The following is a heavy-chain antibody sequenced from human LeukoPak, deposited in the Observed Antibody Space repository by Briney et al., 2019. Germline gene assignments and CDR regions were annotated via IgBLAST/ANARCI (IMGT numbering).Heavy chain of an antibody. CDR2: IYSGGST. CDR1: GFTVSSNY. Sequence: GGSLRLSCAASGFTVSSNYMSWVRQAPGKGLEWVSVIYSGGSTYYADSVKGRFTISRDNSKNTLYLQMNSLRAEDTAVYYCARDGYDSSGYYGHDAFDIWGQGTMVTVSS. V-gene: IGHV3-66*01. J-gene: IGHJ3*02. D-gene: IGHD3-22*01. CDR3: ARDGYDSSGYYGHDAFDI.